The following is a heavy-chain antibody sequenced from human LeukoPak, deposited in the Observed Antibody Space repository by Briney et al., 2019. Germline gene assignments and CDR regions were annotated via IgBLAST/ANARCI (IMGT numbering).Heavy chain of an antibody. CDR1: GGTFSSYA. CDR2: IIPIFGTA. J-gene: IGHJ6*03. D-gene: IGHD6-13*01. V-gene: IGHV1-69*05. CDR3: ARGRGAAATYNYYYMDV. Sequence: ASVKVSCKASGGTFSSYAISWVRQAPGQGLEWMGGIIPIFGTANYAQKFQGRVTITTDESTSTAYMELSSLRPEDTAVYYCARGRGAAATYNYYYMDVWGKGTTVTVSS.